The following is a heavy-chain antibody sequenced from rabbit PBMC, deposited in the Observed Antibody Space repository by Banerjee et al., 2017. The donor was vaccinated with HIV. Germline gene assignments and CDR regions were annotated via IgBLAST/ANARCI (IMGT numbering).Heavy chain of an antibody. CDR3: ARGNSGSSYASAFNL. J-gene: IGHJ4*01. D-gene: IGHD8-1*01. Sequence: QEQLVESGGGLVQPEGSLTLTCKASGFSFSTYWIYWVRQAPGKGLEWIACIYGGSSGSTYYASWAKGRFTITRSTSLNTVTLQMTSLTAADTATYFCARGNSGSSYASAFNLWGPGTLVTVS. CDR1: GFSFSTYW. V-gene: IGHV1S45*01. CDR2: IYGGSSGST.